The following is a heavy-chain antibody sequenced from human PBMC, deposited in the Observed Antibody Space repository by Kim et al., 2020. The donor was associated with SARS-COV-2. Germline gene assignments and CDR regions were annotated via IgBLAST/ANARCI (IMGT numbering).Heavy chain of an antibody. V-gene: IGHV6-1*01. CDR2: TYYRSKWYN. J-gene: IGHJ4*02. CDR3: ARGNYYDSSGGLFDQ. Sequence: SQTLSLTCAISGDSVSSKSGAWNWIRQSPSRGLEWLGRTYYRSKWYNDYAVSVKSRITISPDTSKNQFSLQLNSVTPEDTAVFYCARGNYYDSSGGLFDQWGQGTLVTVSS. CDR1: GDSVSSKSGA. D-gene: IGHD3-22*01.